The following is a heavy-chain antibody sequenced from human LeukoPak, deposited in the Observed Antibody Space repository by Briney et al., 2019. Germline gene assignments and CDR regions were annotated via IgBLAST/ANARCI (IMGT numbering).Heavy chain of an antibody. CDR2: IYYSGST. CDR3: ARDVITIFGVVTRP. Sequence: SETLSLTCTVSGDSIRSSSYHWGWIRQPPGKGLEWIGSIYYSGSTYNNRSLKRRLTISIDTSKNQFSLRLSSVTAADTAVYYCARDVITIFGVVTRPWGQGTLVTVSS. CDR1: GDSIRSSSYH. V-gene: IGHV4-39*07. D-gene: IGHD3-3*01. J-gene: IGHJ5*02.